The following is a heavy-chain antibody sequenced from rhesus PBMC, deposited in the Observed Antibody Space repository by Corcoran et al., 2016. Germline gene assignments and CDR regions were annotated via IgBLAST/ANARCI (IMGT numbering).Heavy chain of an antibody. J-gene: IGHJ4*01. CDR2: SSSGGSN. CDR3: ARAPNFGFDY. V-gene: IGHV4S14*01. Sequence: QVQLQESGPGLVKPPETLSLTCAVSGGSFSGYWWGWIRQPPGKGLEWIGHSSSGGSNYLNPPLKSLVTLSVDTSKNQVSLKLSAVTAADTAVYYCARAPNFGFDYWGQGVLVTVSS. CDR1: GGSFSGYW.